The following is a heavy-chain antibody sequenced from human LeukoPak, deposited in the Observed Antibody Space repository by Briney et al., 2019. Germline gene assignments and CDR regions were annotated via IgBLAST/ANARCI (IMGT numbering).Heavy chain of an antibody. J-gene: IGHJ4*02. CDR3: ARDQATSGGGLDS. CDR1: GFTVSGTH. D-gene: IGHD3-16*01. Sequence: GGSLRLSCAASGFTVSGTHMSWVRQAPGRGLEWSSAIYTGGTTYYSDSVEGRFTISRDKSKNTLYLHMDSLRVEDTAVYYCARDQATSGGGLDSWGQGTLVTVSS. CDR2: IYTGGTT. V-gene: IGHV3-53*01.